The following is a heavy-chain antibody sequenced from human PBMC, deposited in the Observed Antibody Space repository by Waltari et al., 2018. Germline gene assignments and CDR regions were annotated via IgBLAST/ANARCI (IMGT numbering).Heavy chain of an antibody. D-gene: IGHD3-3*01. V-gene: IGHV4-61*02. CDR3: AKHGGFWNHAGFNFQGLDV. CDR2: IYTNNNV. CDR1: GPSLGSNVAY. J-gene: IGHJ4*02. Sequence: QVQLRESGPGLVKPSETLSLTCSVSGPSLGSNVAYWSWIRPPPGKGLEWIGRIYTNNNVIYNRSRTGRVSMSVDTSKNQVSLSLRSVTAADTAVYFCAKHGGFWNHAGFNFQGLDVWGQGTLVTVSS.